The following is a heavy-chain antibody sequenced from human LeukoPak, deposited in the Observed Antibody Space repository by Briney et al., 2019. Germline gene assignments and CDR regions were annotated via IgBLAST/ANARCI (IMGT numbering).Heavy chain of an antibody. CDR2: FYYSGRT. D-gene: IGHD2-8*01. CDR3: AREGDKYANWFDT. Sequence: SETLSLTCTVSGGSISTSSYYWGWIRQPPGKGLEWIGTFYYSGRTYYNPSLKSRVTISVDTSKNQFSLNLSSVTAADTAVYYCAREGDKYANWFDTWGQGTLVTVSS. V-gene: IGHV4-39*07. CDR1: GGSISTSSYY. J-gene: IGHJ5*02.